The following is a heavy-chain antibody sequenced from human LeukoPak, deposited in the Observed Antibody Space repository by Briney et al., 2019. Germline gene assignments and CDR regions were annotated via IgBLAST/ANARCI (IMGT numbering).Heavy chain of an antibody. CDR2: IIPVFGTA. Sequence: GSSVKVSCKASGGTFTSYAISWVRQAPGQGREWMGGIIPVFGTANYAQKFQGRVTITTDESTSTAYMELSSLRSEDTAVYYCARDAIGSGSLDAFDIWGQGTMVTVSS. V-gene: IGHV1-69*05. J-gene: IGHJ3*02. D-gene: IGHD3-10*01. CDR3: ARDAIGSGSLDAFDI. CDR1: GGTFTSYA.